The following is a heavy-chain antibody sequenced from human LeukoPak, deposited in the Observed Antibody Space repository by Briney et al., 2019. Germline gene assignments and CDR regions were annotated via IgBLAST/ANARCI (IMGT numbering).Heavy chain of an antibody. CDR2: ISYDGSNK. CDR1: GFTFSSYG. J-gene: IGHJ3*02. Sequence: PGGSLRLSCAASGFTFSSYGMHWVRQAPGKGLEWVAVISYDGSNKYYADSVKGRFTISRDNAKNSLYLQMNSLRAEDTAVYYCARDLLPAYCSSTSYTCGNAFDIWGQGTMVTVSS. V-gene: IGHV3-30*03. CDR3: ARDLLPAYCSSTSYTCGNAFDI. D-gene: IGHD2-2*01.